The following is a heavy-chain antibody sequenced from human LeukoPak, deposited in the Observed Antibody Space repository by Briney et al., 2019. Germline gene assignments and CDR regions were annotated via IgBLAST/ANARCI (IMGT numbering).Heavy chain of an antibody. CDR2: INPSGGST. D-gene: IGHD2-21*01. CDR3: ARESVIKSYSPQGMAFDI. Sequence: ASVKVSCKASGYTFTSYYMHWVRQAPGQGLEWMGIINPSGGSTSYAQKFQGRVTMTRDTSTSTVYMELSSLRSEDTAVYYCARESVIKSYSPQGMAFDIWGQGTMVTVSS. CDR1: GYTFTSYY. V-gene: IGHV1-46*01. J-gene: IGHJ3*02.